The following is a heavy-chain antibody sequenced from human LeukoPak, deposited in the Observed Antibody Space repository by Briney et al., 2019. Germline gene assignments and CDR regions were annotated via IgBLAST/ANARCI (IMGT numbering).Heavy chain of an antibody. CDR3: ARAHFIYSITWFWFDP. Sequence: SETLSLTCTVSGXSVTSSSDYWGWLRQPPGEGLEWIGSIQHTGTTFYNPSLKSRVTISVHTSKHQFSLTLNSVTAADTAVYYCARAHFIYSITWFWFDPWGQGTLVTVSS. CDR2: IQHTGTT. CDR1: GXSVTSSSDY. D-gene: IGHD6-13*01. J-gene: IGHJ5*02. V-gene: IGHV4-39*02.